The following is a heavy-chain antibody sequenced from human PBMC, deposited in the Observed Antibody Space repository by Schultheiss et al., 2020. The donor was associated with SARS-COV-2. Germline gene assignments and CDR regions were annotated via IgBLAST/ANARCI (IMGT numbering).Heavy chain of an antibody. D-gene: IGHD6-13*01. Sequence: GGSLRLSCSASGFTFSDYGMHWVRQAPGKTLEYVSAITYDGGRTYYADSVKGRFIISRDNYKNTFYLQMSSLRAEDTGVYYCTRLVSGSSSDHWGQGTLVTVSS. CDR1: GFTFSDYG. V-gene: IGHV3-64D*08. CDR3: TRLVSGSSSDH. CDR2: ITYDGGRT. J-gene: IGHJ5*02.